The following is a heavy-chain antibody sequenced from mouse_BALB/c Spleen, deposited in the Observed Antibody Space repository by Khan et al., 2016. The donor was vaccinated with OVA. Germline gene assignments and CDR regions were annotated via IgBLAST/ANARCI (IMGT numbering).Heavy chain of an antibody. Sequence: VQLKESGPGLVKPSQSLSLTCTVTGYSITSDYAWNWIRQFPGNKLEWMGYISYSGRTSYNPSLKSRISITRDTSKNQFFLQLNSVTTEDKATYYGARSVTITTVVATDFDYWGQGTALTVSS. D-gene: IGHD1-1*01. V-gene: IGHV3-2*02. CDR1: GYSITSDYA. J-gene: IGHJ2*01. CDR3: ARSVTITTVVATDFDY. CDR2: ISYSGRT.